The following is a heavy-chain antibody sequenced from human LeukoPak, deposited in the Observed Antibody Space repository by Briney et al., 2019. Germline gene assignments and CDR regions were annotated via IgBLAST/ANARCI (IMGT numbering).Heavy chain of an antibody. V-gene: IGHV3-30-3*01. Sequence: GGSLRLPCAASGFTFSSYAMHWVRQAPGKGLEWVAVISYDGSNKYYADSVKGRFTISRDNSKNTLYLQMNSLRAEDTAVYYCARGRYYFDYWGQGTLVTVSS. CDR2: ISYDGSNK. J-gene: IGHJ4*02. CDR1: GFTFSSYA. CDR3: ARGRYYFDY.